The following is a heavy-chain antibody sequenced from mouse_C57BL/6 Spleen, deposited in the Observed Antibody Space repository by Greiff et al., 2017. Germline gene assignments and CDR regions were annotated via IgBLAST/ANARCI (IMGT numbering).Heavy chain of an antibody. CDR2: ISYDGSN. Sequence: EVKLQESGPGLVKPSQSLSLTCSVTGYSITSGYYWNWIRQFPGNKLEWMGYISYDGSNNYNPSLKNRISITRDTSKNQFFLKLNSVTTEDTATYYCARGGVYYGSSYWYFDVWGTGTTVTVSS. CDR3: ARGGVYYGSSYWYFDV. D-gene: IGHD1-1*01. CDR1: GYSITSGYY. J-gene: IGHJ1*03. V-gene: IGHV3-6*01.